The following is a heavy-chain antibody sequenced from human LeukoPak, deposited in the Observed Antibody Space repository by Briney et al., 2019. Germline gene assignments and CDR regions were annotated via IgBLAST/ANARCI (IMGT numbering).Heavy chain of an antibody. Sequence: SQTLSLTCTVSGGSISSYYWSWIRQPPGKGLEWIGYIYYSGSTNYNPSLKSRVTISVDTSKNQFSLKLSSVTAADTAVYYCARETLGGYHAFDIWGQGTMVTVSS. CDR3: ARETLGGYHAFDI. CDR1: GGSISSYY. D-gene: IGHD5-12*01. J-gene: IGHJ3*02. V-gene: IGHV4-59*01. CDR2: IYYSGST.